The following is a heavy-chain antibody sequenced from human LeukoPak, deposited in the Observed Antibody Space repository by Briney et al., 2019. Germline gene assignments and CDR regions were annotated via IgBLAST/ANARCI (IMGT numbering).Heavy chain of an antibody. J-gene: IGHJ5*02. CDR1: GFTFDDYA. D-gene: IGHD2-2*02. Sequence: GGSLRLSCAASGFTFDDYAMHWVRQAPGKGLEWVSGISWNSGSVDYADSARGRFTISRDNAKNSLYLQMNSLRAEDTALYYCAKDTCSSTSCYTGNWFDPWGQGTPVTVSS. CDR3: AKDTCSSTSCYTGNWFDP. V-gene: IGHV3-9*01. CDR2: ISWNSGSV.